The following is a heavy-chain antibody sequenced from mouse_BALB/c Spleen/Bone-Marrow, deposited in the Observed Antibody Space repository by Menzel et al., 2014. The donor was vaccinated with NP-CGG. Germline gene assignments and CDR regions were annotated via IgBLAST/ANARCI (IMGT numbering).Heavy chain of an antibody. V-gene: IGHV4-1*02. J-gene: IGHJ3*01. Sequence: EVKLMESGGGLVHPGGSLKLSCAASGFDFSRYWMDWVRRAPGKGLEWIGEINPDSSTINYTPSLKDKFIISRDNAKNTLYLQMSKVRSEDTALYYCSRLGYYGGFAYWGQGTLVTVSA. CDR1: GFDFSRYW. CDR3: SRLGYYGGFAY. D-gene: IGHD2-3*01. CDR2: INPDSSTI.